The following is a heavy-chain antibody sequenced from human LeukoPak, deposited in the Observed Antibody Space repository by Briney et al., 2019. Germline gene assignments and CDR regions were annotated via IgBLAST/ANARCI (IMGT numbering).Heavy chain of an antibody. CDR3: ARVQGHPPNGLDV. CDR2: INSDASST. D-gene: IGHD2-8*01. J-gene: IGHJ3*01. Sequence: GESLRLSCAASGFTFSSYWMHWVRQAPGKGLVWVSRINSDASSTSYADFVKGRFTISRDNAKNTLYLQMNSLRAEDTAVYYCARVQGHPPNGLDVWGQGTMVTVSS. V-gene: IGHV3-74*01. CDR1: GFTFSSYW.